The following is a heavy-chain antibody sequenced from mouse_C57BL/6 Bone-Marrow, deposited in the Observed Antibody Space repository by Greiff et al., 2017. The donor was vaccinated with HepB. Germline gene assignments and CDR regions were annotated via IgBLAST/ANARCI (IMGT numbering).Heavy chain of an antibody. CDR2: ISSGGSYT. V-gene: IGHV5-6*01. CDR3: ASAGSTTVVAHYYAMDY. J-gene: IGHJ4*01. CDR1: GFTFSSYG. Sequence: EVNLVESGGDLVKPGGSLKLSCAASGFTFSSYGMSWVRQTPDKRLEWVATISSGGSYTYYPDSVKGRFTISRDNAKNILYLQMSSLKSEDTAMYYCASAGSTTVVAHYYAMDYWGQGTSVTVSS. D-gene: IGHD1-1*01.